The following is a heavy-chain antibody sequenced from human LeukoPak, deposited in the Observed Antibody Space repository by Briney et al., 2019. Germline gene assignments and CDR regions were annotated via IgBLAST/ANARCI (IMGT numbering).Heavy chain of an antibody. CDR2: MNPNSGTT. J-gene: IGHJ4*02. CDR1: GYTFTSYD. CDR3: ARDQGSRDY. Sequence: ASVKVSCKASGYTFTSYDFNWVRQAPGQGPEWIGWMNPNSGTTGYAQKFQGRVTMTRDTSISTAYMDLSSLRSEDTAVYYCARDQGSRDYWGQGTLVTVSS. V-gene: IGHV1-8*01.